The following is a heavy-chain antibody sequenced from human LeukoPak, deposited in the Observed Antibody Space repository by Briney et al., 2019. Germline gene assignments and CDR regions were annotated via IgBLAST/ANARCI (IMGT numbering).Heavy chain of an antibody. CDR2: ISYDGSNK. Sequence: PGGSLRLSCAASGFTFSDCAMTWVRQAPGKGLEWVAVISYDGSNKYYADSVKGRFTISRDNSKNTLYLQMNSLRAEDTAVYYCAKDHDTTSYAFDIWGQGTMVTVSS. J-gene: IGHJ3*02. V-gene: IGHV3-30*18. CDR1: GFTFSDCA. CDR3: AKDHDTTSYAFDI. D-gene: IGHD1-1*01.